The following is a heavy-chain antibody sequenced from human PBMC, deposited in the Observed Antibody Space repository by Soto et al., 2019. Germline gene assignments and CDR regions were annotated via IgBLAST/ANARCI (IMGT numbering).Heavy chain of an antibody. CDR3: ARDLYGLDV. V-gene: IGHV3-11*01. J-gene: IGHJ6*02. CDR2: ISRTDSSK. CDR1: GFSFSDYD. Sequence: QVQLVESGGGLVKPGGSLRLSCAATGFSFSDYDMTWIRQAPGQGLEWLSYISRTDSSKYYACSVKGRFTISVDSAKRSVYLQMNSLRADDTAVYYCARDLYGLDVWGQGTTVIVSS.